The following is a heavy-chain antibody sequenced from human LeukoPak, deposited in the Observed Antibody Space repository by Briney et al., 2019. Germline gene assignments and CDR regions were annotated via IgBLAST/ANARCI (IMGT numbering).Heavy chain of an antibody. CDR1: GGSISSGGYS. D-gene: IGHD3-10*01. CDR3: ARSVLDGSGSYYRVLNWFDP. CDR2: IYHSGST. Sequence: SETLSLTCAVSGGSISSGGYSWSWIRQPPGKGLERIGYIYHSGSTYYNPSLKSRVTISVDRSKNQFSLKLSSVTAADTAVYYCARSVLDGSGSYYRVLNWFDPWGQGTLVTVSS. J-gene: IGHJ5*02. V-gene: IGHV4-30-2*01.